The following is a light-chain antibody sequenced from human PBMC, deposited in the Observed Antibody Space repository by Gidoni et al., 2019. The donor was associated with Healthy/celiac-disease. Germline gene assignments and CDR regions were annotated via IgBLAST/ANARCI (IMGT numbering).Light chain of an antibody. J-gene: IGLJ2*01. Sequence: QSALTQPPSASGSPGQSVTISCTGTSSDVGGYNDVSWYQQHSGKAPKLMIYEVSKRPSAVPDRFSGSKSGNTASLTVSGLQAEDEADYYCSSYAGSNNFVVFGGGTKLTVL. V-gene: IGLV2-8*01. CDR3: SSYAGSNNFVV. CDR1: SSDVGGYND. CDR2: EVS.